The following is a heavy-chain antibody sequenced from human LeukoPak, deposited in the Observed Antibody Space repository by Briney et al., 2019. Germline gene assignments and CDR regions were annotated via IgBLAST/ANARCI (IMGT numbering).Heavy chain of an antibody. Sequence: PGGSLRLSCAASGFTFSSYAMSWVRQAPGKGLEWVSAISGSGGSTYYADSVKGRFTIPRDNSKNTLYLQMNSLRAEDTAVYYCAKASSSSYYYGMDVWGQGTTVTVSS. V-gene: IGHV3-23*01. D-gene: IGHD6-13*01. CDR3: AKASSSSYYYGMDV. CDR1: GFTFSSYA. J-gene: IGHJ6*02. CDR2: ISGSGGST.